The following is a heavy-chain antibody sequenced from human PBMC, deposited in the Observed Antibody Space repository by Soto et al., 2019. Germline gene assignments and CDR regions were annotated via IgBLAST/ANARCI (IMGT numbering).Heavy chain of an antibody. J-gene: IGHJ4*02. V-gene: IGHV3-74*01. D-gene: IGHD1-1*01. CDR2: IYNDGSRT. CDR3: ARDLSGDTTPYFDL. CDR1: GFASSSYW. Sequence: GGSLRLSCAASGFASSSYWMHWVRQTPGKGPVWVSRIYNDGSRTAYADSVKGRFTISRDNAKNTMYLQMSSLTVEDTAVYYCARDLSGDTTPYFDLWGQGTLVTVSS.